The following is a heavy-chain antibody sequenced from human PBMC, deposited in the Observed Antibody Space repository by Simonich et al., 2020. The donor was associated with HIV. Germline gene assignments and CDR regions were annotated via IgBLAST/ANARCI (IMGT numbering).Heavy chain of an antibody. CDR2: IDPGSSDT. J-gene: IGHJ2*01. D-gene: IGHD6-19*01. Sequence: EVQLVQSGAEVKKPGESLKISCKGSGYSFTSYWIGWVRQMPGKGLEWMGNIDPGSSDTRYSPSFQGQVTSAADKSISTAYLQWSSLKASDTAMYYCVRRLAVAGTYWYFDLWGRGTLVTVSS. V-gene: IGHV5-51*03. CDR1: GYSFTSYW. CDR3: VRRLAVAGTYWYFDL.